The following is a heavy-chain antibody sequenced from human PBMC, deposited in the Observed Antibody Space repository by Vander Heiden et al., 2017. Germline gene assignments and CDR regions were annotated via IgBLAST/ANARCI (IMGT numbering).Heavy chain of an antibody. CDR3: ARDRAVAGLFDP. D-gene: IGHD6-19*01. J-gene: IGHJ5*02. CDR1: RFTFSNYW. Sequence: EVYLVASGGGLVQPGGSLRRCCAVSRFTFSNYWMRWVRQAPVKGLEWVANIKEDGSEKYYVDSVKGRFTISRDNAKNSLYLQMNNRRAEDTAVYYCARDRAVAGLFDPWGQGTLVTVSS. V-gene: IGHV3-7*01. CDR2: IKEDGSEK.